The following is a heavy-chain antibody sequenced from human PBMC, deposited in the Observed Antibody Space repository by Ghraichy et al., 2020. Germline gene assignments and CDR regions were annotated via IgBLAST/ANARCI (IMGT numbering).Heavy chain of an antibody. CDR2: IIPIFGTA. J-gene: IGHJ6*02. V-gene: IGHV1-69*06. CDR1: GGTFSSYA. CDR3: ASSLTAIRYYGMDV. D-gene: IGHD1-14*01. Sequence: KVSCKASGGTFSSYAISWVRQAPGQGLEWMGGIIPIFGTANYAQKFQGRVTITADKSTSTAYMELSSLRSEDTAVYYCASSLTAIRYYGMDVWGQGTTVTVSS.